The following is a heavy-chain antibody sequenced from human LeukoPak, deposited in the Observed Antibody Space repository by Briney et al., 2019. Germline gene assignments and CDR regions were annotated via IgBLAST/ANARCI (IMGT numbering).Heavy chain of an antibody. CDR1: GFSFSLYG. CDR3: AKDAKKPSRPRDRSNFDY. CDR2: IRYDGSNK. D-gene: IGHD6-6*01. J-gene: IGHJ4*02. Sequence: PGGSLRLSCAASGFSFSLYGMHWVRQTPGKGLEWVAFIRYDGSNKYYQDSVKGRFTISRDNSMNTVYLQMNTLRADDTAVYYCAKDAKKPSRPRDRSNFDYWGQGTLVTVSS. V-gene: IGHV3-30*02.